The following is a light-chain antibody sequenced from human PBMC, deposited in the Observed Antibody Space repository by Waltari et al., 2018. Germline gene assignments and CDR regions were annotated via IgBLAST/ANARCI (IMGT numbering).Light chain of an antibody. Sequence: DIVMTQSPDSLAVSLGERATINCKSTENLFYSVKNRTYLAWYQQKPGQPPKLLIYWASTRESGVPDRFSGSGSGTDFTLTISSLQAEDVAVYYCQQYYSTPWTFGQGTKVEIK. CDR1: ENLFYSVKNRTY. V-gene: IGKV4-1*01. CDR2: WAS. J-gene: IGKJ1*01. CDR3: QQYYSTPWT.